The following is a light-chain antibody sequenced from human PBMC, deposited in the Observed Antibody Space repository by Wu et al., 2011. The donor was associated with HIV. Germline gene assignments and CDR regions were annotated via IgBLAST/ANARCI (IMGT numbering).Light chain of an antibody. CDR2: AAS. Sequence: DIQMTQSPSSLSASVGDRVTITCRASQGISKYLAWYQQKPGNVPKLLIFAASTLQSGVPSRFSGSGSGTDFTLTISSLQPEDVATHYCQKYNTAPWTFGQGTKVEMK. CDR1: QGISKY. J-gene: IGKJ1*01. V-gene: IGKV1-27*01. CDR3: QKYNTAPWT.